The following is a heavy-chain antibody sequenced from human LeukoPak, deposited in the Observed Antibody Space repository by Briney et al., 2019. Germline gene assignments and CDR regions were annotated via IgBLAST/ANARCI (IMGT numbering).Heavy chain of an antibody. V-gene: IGHV5-51*01. D-gene: IGHD6-6*01. CDR2: IYPGDSDT. CDR3: ARQNGYSSSSIDYYYMDV. CDR1: GYSFTSYW. J-gene: IGHJ6*03. Sequence: GESLKISCKGSGYSFTSYWIGWVRQMPGKGLEWMGIIYPGDSDTRYSPSFQGQVTISADKSISTAYLQWSSLKASDTAMYYCARQNGYSSSSIDYYYMDVWGKGTTVTVSS.